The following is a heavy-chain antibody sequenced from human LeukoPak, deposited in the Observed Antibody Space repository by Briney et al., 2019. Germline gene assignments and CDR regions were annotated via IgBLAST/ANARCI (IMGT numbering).Heavy chain of an antibody. D-gene: IGHD6-19*01. V-gene: IGHV3-23*01. Sequence: ETLSLTCTVSGGSFNLYSWTWIRQPPGKGLEWVSAISGSGGSTYYADSVKGRFTISRDNSKNTLYLQMNSLRAEDTAVYYCAKWLVGRYFQHWGQGTLVTVSS. J-gene: IGHJ1*01. CDR1: GGSFNLYS. CDR2: ISGSGGST. CDR3: AKWLVGRYFQH.